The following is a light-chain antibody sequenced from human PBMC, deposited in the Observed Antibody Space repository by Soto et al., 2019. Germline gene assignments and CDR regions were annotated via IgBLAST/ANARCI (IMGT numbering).Light chain of an antibody. V-gene: IGKV1-5*03. CDR3: QHYNSYPLT. J-gene: IGKJ4*01. CDR1: QSISSW. CDR2: KAS. Sequence: DIQMTQSPSTLSASLGDRVTLTCRASQSISSWLAWYHQKPGKAPKLLIFKASTLESGVPSRFSGSGSGTEFTLTISGLQPDDFANYYCQHYNSYPLTFGGGTKVEIK.